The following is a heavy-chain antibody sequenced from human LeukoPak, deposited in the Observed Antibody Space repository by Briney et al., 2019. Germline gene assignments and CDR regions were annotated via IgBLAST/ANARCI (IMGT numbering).Heavy chain of an antibody. D-gene: IGHD3-3*01. V-gene: IGHV1-18*01. Sequence: SVKVSCKASGYTFVSYGITWVRQAPGQGLEWMGLISGYNGNRKIAQNFQGRVTMTTDSSTSTAYMELGSLRSDDTAVYYCARVPTVFGVDPEQNHFDRWGQGTLVIVSS. CDR3: ARVPTVFGVDPEQNHFDR. CDR1: GYTFVSYG. CDR2: ISGYNGNR. J-gene: IGHJ4*02.